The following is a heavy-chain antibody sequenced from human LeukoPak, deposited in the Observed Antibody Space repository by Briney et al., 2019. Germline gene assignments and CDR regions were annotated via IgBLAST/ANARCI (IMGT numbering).Heavy chain of an antibody. CDR3: ARSLYGSGTYAVDY. CDR2: VSYTGTT. Sequence: SETLSLTCTVSGDSISSSSYYWAWIRQPPGKGLEWIGSVSYTGTTYYKPSLRSRVTISADTSNNQLSLILSSVTAADTALYYCARSLYGSGTYAVDYWGQGTVVTVSS. J-gene: IGHJ4*02. V-gene: IGHV4-39*01. CDR1: GDSISSSSYY. D-gene: IGHD1-26*01.